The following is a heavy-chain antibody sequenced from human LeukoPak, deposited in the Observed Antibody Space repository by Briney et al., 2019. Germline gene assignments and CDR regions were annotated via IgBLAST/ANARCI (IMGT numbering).Heavy chain of an antibody. J-gene: IGHJ5*02. Sequence: PSETLSLTCAVYGGSFSGYYWSWIRQPPGKGLEWIGEINHGVGTNYNPSLKNRLTISVATSKNQVSLNLRSATAADTAVYYCARGLSIDGSRYNWFDPWGQGTLVTVSS. CDR3: ARGLSIDGSRYNWFDP. D-gene: IGHD3-10*01. CDR1: GGSFSGYY. V-gene: IGHV4-34*01. CDR2: INHGVGT.